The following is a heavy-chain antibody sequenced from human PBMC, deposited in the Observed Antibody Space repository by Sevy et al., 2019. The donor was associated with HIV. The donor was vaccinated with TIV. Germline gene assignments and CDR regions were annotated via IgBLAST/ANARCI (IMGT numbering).Heavy chain of an antibody. CDR3: AKAGGYCSSTSCSPWYYGMDV. D-gene: IGHD2-2*01. CDR1: GFTFSSYG. CDR2: ISYDGSNK. V-gene: IGHV3-30*18. Sequence: GGSLRLSCAASGFTFSSYGMHWVRQAPGKGLEWVAVISYDGSNKYYADSVKGRFTISRDNSKNTLYLQMNSLRAEDTAVYYGAKAGGYCSSTSCSPWYYGMDVWGQGTTVTVSS. J-gene: IGHJ6*02.